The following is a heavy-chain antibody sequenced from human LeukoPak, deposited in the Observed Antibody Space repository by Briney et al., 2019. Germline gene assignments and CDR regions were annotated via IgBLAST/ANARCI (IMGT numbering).Heavy chain of an antibody. CDR3: ARVQYSSSHFNFDY. V-gene: IGHV3-21*01. Sequence: PGGSLRLSCAASGFTFSSYAMSWVRQAPGKGLEWVSAISGSGGSYIYYADSVKGRFTISRDNAKNSLYLQMNSLRAEDTAVYYCARVQYSSSHFNFDYWGQGTLVTVSS. D-gene: IGHD6-13*01. J-gene: IGHJ4*02. CDR2: ISGSGGSYI. CDR1: GFTFSSYA.